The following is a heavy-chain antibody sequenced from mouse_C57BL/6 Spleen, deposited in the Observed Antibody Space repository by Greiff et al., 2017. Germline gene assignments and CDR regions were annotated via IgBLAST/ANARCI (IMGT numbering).Heavy chain of an antibody. CDR2: IWSGGST. J-gene: IGHJ4*01. Sequence: VKLQESGPGLVQPSQSLSITCTVSGFSLTSYGVHWVRQPPGKGLEWLGVIWSGGSTDYNAAFISRLSISKDNSKSQVFFKMNSLQADNTAIYYCAKSLATPHYYAMDYWGQGTSVTVSS. D-gene: IGHD1-1*01. CDR3: AKSLATPHYYAMDY. V-gene: IGHV2-4*01. CDR1: GFSLTSYG.